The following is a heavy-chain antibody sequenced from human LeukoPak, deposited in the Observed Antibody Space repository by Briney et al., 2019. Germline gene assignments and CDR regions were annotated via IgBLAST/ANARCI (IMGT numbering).Heavy chain of an antibody. D-gene: IGHD2-8*02. CDR1: GDSISSRNW. Sequence: SETPSLTCAVSGDSISSRNWWYWVRQPPGQGLDWIGEISHGGSTKYNPSLKNRVTISKDNSKNELSLKLNSVTAADTAVYYCARSAGWWSLDYWGQGALVTVSA. CDR3: ARSAGWWSLDY. V-gene: IGHV4-4*02. J-gene: IGHJ4*02. CDR2: ISHGGST.